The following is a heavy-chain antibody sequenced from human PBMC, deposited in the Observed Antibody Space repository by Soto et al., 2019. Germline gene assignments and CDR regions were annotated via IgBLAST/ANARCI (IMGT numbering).Heavy chain of an antibody. D-gene: IGHD3-22*01. CDR3: ARDQHYYDSSGYSDY. J-gene: IGHJ4*02. V-gene: IGHV1-18*04. CDR2: ISGYNGNT. CDR1: GYTFTSSG. Sequence: QFQLVQSGAEVKKPGASVKVSCKASGYTFTSSGISWVRQAPGQGLEWMGWISGYNGNTNYAQKLQGRVTMTTDTSTSTAYMELRSLRSDDTAVYYCARDQHYYDSSGYSDYWGQGTLVTVSS.